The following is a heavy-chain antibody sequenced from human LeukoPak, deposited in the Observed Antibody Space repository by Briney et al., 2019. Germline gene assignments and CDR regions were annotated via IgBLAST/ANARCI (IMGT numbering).Heavy chain of an antibody. Sequence: PSETLSLTCTVSGASISRYFWHWIRHPAGKGLEWIGRVSSSGTTNYNPSLRSRVTMSVDTSKNQFSLKLSSVTAADTAVYYCAREWELLRGDAFDIWGLGTMVTVSS. V-gene: IGHV4-4*07. CDR2: VSSSGTT. CDR1: GASISRYF. CDR3: AREWELLRGDAFDI. J-gene: IGHJ3*02. D-gene: IGHD1-26*01.